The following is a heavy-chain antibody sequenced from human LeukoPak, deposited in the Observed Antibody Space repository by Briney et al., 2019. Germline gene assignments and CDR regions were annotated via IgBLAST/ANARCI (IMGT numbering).Heavy chain of an antibody. V-gene: IGHV3-66*01. CDR1: GFTVSSNY. Sequence: QAGGSLRLSCAASGFTVSSNYMNWVRQAPGKGLEWVSVIYSSGTTYYTDSVKGRFTISRDNSKNTLYLQMNSLRAEDTAVYYCARVRVPPYNSYGYRGFEEIATYYFDYWGQGTLVTVSS. J-gene: IGHJ4*02. D-gene: IGHD5-18*01. CDR2: IYSSGTT. CDR3: ARVRVPPYNSYGYRGFEEIATYYFDY.